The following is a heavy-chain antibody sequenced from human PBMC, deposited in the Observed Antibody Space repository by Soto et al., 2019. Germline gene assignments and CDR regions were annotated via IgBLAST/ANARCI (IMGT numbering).Heavy chain of an antibody. J-gene: IGHJ5*02. CDR3: ARVPGP. CDR1: GGSISSYY. CDR2: IYHSGST. Sequence: ASETLSLTCTVSGGSISSYYWSWIRQPPGEGLEWIGYIYHSGSTYYNPSLKSRVTISVDRSKNQFSLKLSSVTAADTAVYYCARVPGPRGQRTPVTVSS. V-gene: IGHV4-59*12.